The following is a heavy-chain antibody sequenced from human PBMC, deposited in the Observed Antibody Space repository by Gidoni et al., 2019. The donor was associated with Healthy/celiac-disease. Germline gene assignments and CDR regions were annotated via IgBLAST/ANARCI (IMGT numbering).Heavy chain of an antibody. CDR3: AKSLNYGENFDL. D-gene: IGHD4-17*01. V-gene: IGHV3-9*01. CDR1: GFTFDDYA. Sequence: EVQLVESGGGLVQPGRSLRRSCAASGFTFDDYAMHLVRQAPGKGLEWVSGISWNSGSIGYADSVKGRFTISRDNAKNSLYLQMNSLRAEDTALYYCAKSLNYGENFDLWGRGTLVTVSS. CDR2: ISWNSGSI. J-gene: IGHJ2*01.